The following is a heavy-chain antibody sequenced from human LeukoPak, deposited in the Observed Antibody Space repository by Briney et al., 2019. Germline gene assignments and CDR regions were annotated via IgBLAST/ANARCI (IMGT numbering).Heavy chain of an antibody. CDR3: ARLITYYYDSSGYYYPSYWYFDL. J-gene: IGHJ2*01. Sequence: SETLSLTCDVYGGSFSGHYWNCIRQPPGKGLEWIGQINHGGSTNYNPSLKSRVTISVDTSKNQFSLKLSSVTAADTAVYYCARLITYYYDSSGYYYPSYWYFDLWGRGTLVTVPS. CDR1: GGSFSGHY. V-gene: IGHV4-34*01. CDR2: INHGGST. D-gene: IGHD3-22*01.